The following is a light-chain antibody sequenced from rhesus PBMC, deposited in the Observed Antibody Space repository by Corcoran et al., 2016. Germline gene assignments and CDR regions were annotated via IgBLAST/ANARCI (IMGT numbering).Light chain of an antibody. CDR3: QQYNSAPLT. V-gene: IGKV1-37*01. J-gene: IGKJ4*01. CDR1: QGITSY. CDR2: YLS. Sequence: DIQMTQSPSSLSASLGDTVTITCRASQGITSYLAWYQQKPGKAPKPLIDYLSNLESGVQSRVSGSGSGTEFTLPIRRLQPDDFATYYCQQYNSAPLTFGGGTKVEIQ.